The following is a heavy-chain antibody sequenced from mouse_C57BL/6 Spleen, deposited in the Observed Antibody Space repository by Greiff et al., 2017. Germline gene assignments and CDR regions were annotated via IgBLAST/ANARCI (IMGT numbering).Heavy chain of an antibody. V-gene: IGHV1-72*01. J-gene: IGHJ3*01. CDR2: IDPNSGGT. D-gene: IGHD4-1*02. CDR3: ARSQLGAFAY. CDR1: GYTFTSYW. Sequence: QVQLQQPGAELVKPGASVKLSCKASGYTFTSYWMHWVKQRPGRGLEWIGRIDPNSGGTKYNEKFKSKATLTVDKPSSTAYMKLSSLTSEDAAVYYCARSQLGAFAYWGQGTLVTVSA.